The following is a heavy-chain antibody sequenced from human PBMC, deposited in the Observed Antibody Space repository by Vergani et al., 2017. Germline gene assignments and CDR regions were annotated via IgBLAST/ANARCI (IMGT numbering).Heavy chain of an antibody. CDR3: ARMGVCSSTSCYSSDAFDI. Sequence: QVQLHESGPGLVKPSQTLSLTCTVSGGSITSGSFYWSWIRQPAGKGLEWIGRIHSSGTTNYNPSLKSRVTLSVDTSKNQLSLRMTSVTAADTAVYYCARMGVCSSTSCYSSDAFDIWGQGTMVTVSS. V-gene: IGHV4-61*02. CDR1: GGSITSGSFY. CDR2: IHSSGTT. J-gene: IGHJ3*02. D-gene: IGHD2-2*01.